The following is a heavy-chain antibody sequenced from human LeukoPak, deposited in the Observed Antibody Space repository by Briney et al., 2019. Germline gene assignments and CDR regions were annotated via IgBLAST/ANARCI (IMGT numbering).Heavy chain of an antibody. V-gene: IGHV3-21*01. D-gene: IGHD2-21*01. CDR1: GFGFSAYT. Sequence: GGSLRLSCAASGFGFSAYTMNWVRQAPGKGLEWVSSIGSSTSYIYYTDSVKGRFTTSRDNASNSLYLQMNSLRAEDTAVYYCARKVDSYYMDVWGKGTTVTVSS. J-gene: IGHJ6*03. CDR3: ARKVDSYYMDV. CDR2: IGSSTSYI.